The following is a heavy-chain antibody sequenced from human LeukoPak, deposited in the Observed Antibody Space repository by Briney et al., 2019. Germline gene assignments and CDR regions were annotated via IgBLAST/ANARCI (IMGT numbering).Heavy chain of an antibody. Sequence: GGSLRLSCAASGFSFSSKAMRWVRQAPGKGLEWVSSISSSSSYIYYADSVKGRFTISRDNAKNSLYLQMNSLRSEDTAVYYCARTTTIFGVVNYWGQGTLVTVSS. V-gene: IGHV3-21*04. CDR3: ARTTTIFGVVNY. D-gene: IGHD3-3*01. CDR1: GFSFSSKA. J-gene: IGHJ4*02. CDR2: ISSSSSYI.